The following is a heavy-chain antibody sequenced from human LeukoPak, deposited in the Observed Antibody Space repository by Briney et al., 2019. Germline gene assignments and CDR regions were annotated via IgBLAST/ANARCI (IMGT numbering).Heavy chain of an antibody. Sequence: ASVKVSCKASGYTFTGYYMHWVRQARGQGREWMGWINPNSGGTNYAQKFQGRVTMTRDTSISTAYMELSRLRSDDTAVYYCARELAGATAFDYCGQGTQVTVSS. J-gene: IGHJ4*02. CDR1: GYTFTGYY. D-gene: IGHD1-26*01. CDR2: INPNSGGT. CDR3: ARELAGATAFDY. V-gene: IGHV1-2*02.